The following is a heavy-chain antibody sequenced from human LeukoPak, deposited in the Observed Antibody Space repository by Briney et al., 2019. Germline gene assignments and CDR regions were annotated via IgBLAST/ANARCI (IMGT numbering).Heavy chain of an antibody. CDR1: GYTFTGYY. CDR3: ARAGSYSGYDFGDY. CDR2: INPNSGGT. Sequence: ASVKVSCKASGYTFTGYYMHWVRQAPGQGLEWMGWINPNSGGTNYAQKFQGRVTMTRDTSISTAYMELGSLRSDDTAVYYCARAGSYSGYDFGDYWGQGTLVTVSS. J-gene: IGHJ4*02. V-gene: IGHV1-2*02. D-gene: IGHD5-12*01.